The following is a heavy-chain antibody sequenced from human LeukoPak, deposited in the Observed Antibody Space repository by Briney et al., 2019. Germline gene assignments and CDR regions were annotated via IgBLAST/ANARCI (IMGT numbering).Heavy chain of an antibody. CDR3: ARVDWYLEGNWFDP. V-gene: IGHV4-59*11. J-gene: IGHJ5*02. D-gene: IGHD3-9*01. Sequence: SETLSLTCTVSGGSISSHYWSWIRQPPGKGLEWIGYIYYSGSTNYNPSHKSRVTISVDTSKNQFSLKLSSVTAADTAVYYCARVDWYLEGNWFDPWGQGTLVTVSS. CDR1: GGSISSHY. CDR2: IYYSGST.